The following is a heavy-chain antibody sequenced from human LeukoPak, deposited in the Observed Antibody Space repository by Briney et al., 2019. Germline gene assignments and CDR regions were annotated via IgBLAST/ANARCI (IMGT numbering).Heavy chain of an antibody. CDR3: ARGQEYYGSGSSWAFDY. Sequence: GRSLRLSCAASGFTFSSYAMHWVRQAPGKGLEWVAVISYDGSNKYYADSVKGRFTISRDNSKNTLYLQMNSLRAEDTAVYYCARGQEYYGSGSSWAFDYWGQGTLVTVSS. CDR2: ISYDGSNK. CDR1: GFTFSSYA. D-gene: IGHD3-10*01. V-gene: IGHV3-30*04. J-gene: IGHJ4*02.